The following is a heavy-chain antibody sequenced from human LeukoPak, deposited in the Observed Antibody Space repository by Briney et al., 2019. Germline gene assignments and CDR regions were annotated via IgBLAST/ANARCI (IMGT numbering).Heavy chain of an antibody. D-gene: IGHD3-10*01. J-gene: IGHJ5*02. V-gene: IGHV3-7*04. CDR2: INQDGSEK. Sequence: GRSLRLSCAASGFTFSSYCMSWVRQAPGEGLEWVANINQDGSEKHYVDSVKGRFTISRDNAKNSLYLQMNSLRAEDTAVYYCARDKVAWFGEIVDHWGQGTLVTVSS. CDR3: ARDKVAWFGEIVDH. CDR1: GFTFSSYC.